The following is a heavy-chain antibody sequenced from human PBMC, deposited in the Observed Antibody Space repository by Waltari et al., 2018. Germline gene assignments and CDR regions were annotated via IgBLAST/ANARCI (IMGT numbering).Heavy chain of an antibody. CDR2: IYHSGST. CDR3: ARVESSSWNDY. J-gene: IGHJ4*02. CDR1: GYSISSGYY. V-gene: IGHV4-38-2*01. Sequence: QVQLQESGPGLVKPSETLSLTCAVSGYSISSGYYWGWIRQPPRKGLEWIGSIYHSGSTYYNPSLKSRVTISVDTSKNQFSLKLSSVTAADTAVYYCARVESSSWNDYWGQGTLVTVSS. D-gene: IGHD6-13*01.